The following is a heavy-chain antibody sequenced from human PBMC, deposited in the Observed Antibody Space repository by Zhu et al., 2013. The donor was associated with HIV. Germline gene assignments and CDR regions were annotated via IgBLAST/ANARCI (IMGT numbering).Heavy chain of an antibody. D-gene: IGHD2-8*02. CDR3: ARMDKGSCTATTCPDWFDP. CDR1: GVYFNSLP. V-gene: IGHV1-46*02. Sequence: QLKLVQSGPEVKRPGSSVKVSCETSGVYFNSLPISWLRQAPGQGLEWMGIINPSGGSTRYAQKFQGRVTLTRDTSTSTVYMELRSLRSDDTAVYYCARMDKGSCTATTCPDWFDPWGQGTLVTVSS. J-gene: IGHJ5*02. CDR2: INPSGGST.